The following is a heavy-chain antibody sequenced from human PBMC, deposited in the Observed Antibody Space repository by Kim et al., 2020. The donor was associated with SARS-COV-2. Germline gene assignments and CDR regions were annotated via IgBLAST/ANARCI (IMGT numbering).Heavy chain of an antibody. Sequence: SNAASGKGRATNSKDNAKNTLYLQMNSLRVEDTAIYYCTRGTTGGFDYWGRGTLVTVSS. V-gene: IGHV3-74*01. CDR3: TRGTTGGFDY. J-gene: IGHJ4*02. D-gene: IGHD1-26*01.